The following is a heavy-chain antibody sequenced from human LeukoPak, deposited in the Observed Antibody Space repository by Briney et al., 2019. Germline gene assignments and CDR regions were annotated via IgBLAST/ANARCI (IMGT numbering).Heavy chain of an antibody. J-gene: IGHJ5*02. CDR3: ARDGPSGRSSFHWFDP. CDR2: TYYRSKWYN. D-gene: IGHD6-6*01. Sequence: SQTLSLTCAISGDSVSSNSAAWNRIRQSPSRGLEWLGRTYYRSKWYNDYTTSVKSRITINPDTSKNQFSLQLNSVTPEDTAVYYCARDGPSGRSSFHWFDPWGQGTLVTVSS. V-gene: IGHV6-1*01. CDR1: GDSVSSNSAA.